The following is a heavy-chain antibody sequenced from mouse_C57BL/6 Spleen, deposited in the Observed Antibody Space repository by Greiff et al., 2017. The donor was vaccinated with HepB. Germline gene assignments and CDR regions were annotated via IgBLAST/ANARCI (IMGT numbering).Heavy chain of an antibody. V-gene: IGHV14-4*01. J-gene: IGHJ4*01. CDR1: GFNIKDDY. D-gene: IGHD3-2*02. Sequence: EVQLQQSGAELVRPGASVKLSCTASGFNIKDDYMHWVKQRPEQGLEWIGWIDPENGDTEYASKFQGKATITADTASNTAYLQLSSLTSEDTAVYYCSRQLRLRFYYAMDYWGQGTSVTVSS. CDR2: IDPENGDT. CDR3: SRQLRLRFYYAMDY.